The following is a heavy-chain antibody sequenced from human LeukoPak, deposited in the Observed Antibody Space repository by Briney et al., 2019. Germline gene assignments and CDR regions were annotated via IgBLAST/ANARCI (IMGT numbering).Heavy chain of an antibody. Sequence: GGSLRLSCAASGFTFRRHWMSWVRQAPGKGLEWVAVISYDGSNKYYADSVKGRFTISRDNSKNTLYLQMNSLRAEDTAVYYCAKRVLEYSSSFPFGYWGQGTLVTVSS. CDR3: AKRVLEYSSSFPFGY. CDR1: GFTFRRHW. J-gene: IGHJ4*02. D-gene: IGHD6-6*01. CDR2: ISYDGSNK. V-gene: IGHV3-30-3*01.